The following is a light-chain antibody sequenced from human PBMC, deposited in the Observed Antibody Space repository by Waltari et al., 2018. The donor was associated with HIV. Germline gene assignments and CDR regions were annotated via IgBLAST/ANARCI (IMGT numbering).Light chain of an antibody. J-gene: IGKJ1*01. CDR1: ETVATN. CDR2: GAS. V-gene: IGKV3-15*01. Sequence: VMTQSPATLSLSLGERATLSCRASETVATNLAWFQHKPGQAPRLLIYGASTRATGVPTRFTGNGSGTEFTLTIDSLQSEDFAVYYCQQYYWLWTFGQGTKVDIK. CDR3: QQYYWLWT.